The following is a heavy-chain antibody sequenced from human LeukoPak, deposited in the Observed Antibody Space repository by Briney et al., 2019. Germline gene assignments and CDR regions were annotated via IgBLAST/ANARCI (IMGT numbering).Heavy chain of an antibody. CDR1: GGTFSSYA. D-gene: IGHD6-13*01. CDR2: IIPILGTA. J-gene: IGHJ5*02. V-gene: IGHV1-69*06. CDR3: ARVVGYSSSSNWFDP. Sequence: SVKVSCKASGGTFSSYAISWVRQAPGQGLEWMGGIIPILGTANYAQKFQGRVTITADKSTSTAYMELSSLRSEDTAVYYCARVVGYSSSSNWFDPWGQGTLVTVSS.